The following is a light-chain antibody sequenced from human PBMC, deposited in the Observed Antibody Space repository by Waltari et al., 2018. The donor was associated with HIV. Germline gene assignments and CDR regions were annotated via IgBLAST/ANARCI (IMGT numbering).Light chain of an antibody. Sequence: QSALTQPRSVSGSPGPSVTISCPGTSSAIGYFDYVSWYQQYPGKAPKVIIYEVSQRPSGVPDRFTASKSGITASLTISGLQDEDEADYYCCSYAGTYTYVFGTGTTVTVL. CDR3: CSYAGTYTYV. CDR1: SSAIGYFDY. J-gene: IGLJ1*01. CDR2: EVS. V-gene: IGLV2-11*01.